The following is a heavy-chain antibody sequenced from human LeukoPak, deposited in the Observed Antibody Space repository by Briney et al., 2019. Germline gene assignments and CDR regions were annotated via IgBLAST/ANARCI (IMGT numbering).Heavy chain of an antibody. CDR3: ARARRYGDYSLTG. Sequence: SVKVSCKASGGTFSSYAISWVRQAPGQGLEWMGGIIPIFGTTNYAQKFQGRVTITTDESTSTAYMELSSLRSEDTAVYYCARARRYGDYSLTGWGQGTLVTVSS. D-gene: IGHD4-17*01. CDR1: GGTFSSYA. CDR2: IIPIFGTT. J-gene: IGHJ4*02. V-gene: IGHV1-69*05.